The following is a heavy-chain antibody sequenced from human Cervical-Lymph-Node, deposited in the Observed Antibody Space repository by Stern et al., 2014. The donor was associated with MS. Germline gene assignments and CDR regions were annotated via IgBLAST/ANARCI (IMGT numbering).Heavy chain of an antibody. CDR1: GFSLTTNGVG. CDR2: IYWDDDK. J-gene: IGHJ4*02. Sequence: QITLKESGPTLVTPRQTLTLTCTVSGFSLTTNGVGVGWIRQPPGKALDWLALIYWDDDKRYRPSLNSRLTITRDTSKNQVVLKLTDMDHVDTGTYYCAHRREFAAAAVEYFDSWGQGALVTVSS. CDR3: AHRREFAAAAVEYFDS. D-gene: IGHD6-13*01. V-gene: IGHV2-5*02.